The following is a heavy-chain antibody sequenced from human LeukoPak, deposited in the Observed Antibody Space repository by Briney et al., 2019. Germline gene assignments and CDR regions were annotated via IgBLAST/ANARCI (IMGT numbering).Heavy chain of an antibody. Sequence: GGSLRLSCAASGFTFDDYAMHWVRQAPGKGLEWVSGISWNSGSIGYADSVKGRFTISRGNAKNSLYLQMNSLRAEDTALYYCAKDRGEGAISTPFDYWGQGTLVTVSS. V-gene: IGHV3-9*01. D-gene: IGHD1-26*01. CDR3: AKDRGEGAISTPFDY. CDR1: GFTFDDYA. J-gene: IGHJ4*02. CDR2: ISWNSGSI.